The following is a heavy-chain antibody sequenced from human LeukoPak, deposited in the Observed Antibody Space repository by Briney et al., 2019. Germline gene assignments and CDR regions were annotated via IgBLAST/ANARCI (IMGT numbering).Heavy chain of an antibody. D-gene: IGHD5-24*01. Sequence: ASVKVSCKASGYTFTSYYMHWVRQAPGQGLEWMGIINPSGGSTSYAQKFQGRVTITADKSTSTAYMELSSLRSEDTAVYYCATRDRVEMADYWGQGTLVTVSS. J-gene: IGHJ4*02. CDR1: GYTFTSYY. V-gene: IGHV1-46*01. CDR3: ATRDRVEMADY. CDR2: INPSGGST.